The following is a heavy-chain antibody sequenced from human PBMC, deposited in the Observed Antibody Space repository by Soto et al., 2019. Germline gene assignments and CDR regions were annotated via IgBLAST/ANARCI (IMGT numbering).Heavy chain of an antibody. CDR3: AKDGTVITMIVVVIEYYFDY. Sequence: AASVKVSCEGIGYSFTSHYMHWVRQAPGQGLEWMGTIHAGGVNRYYADSVKGRFTISRDNSKNTLYHQMNSLRAEDTAVYYCAKDGTVITMIVVVIEYYFDYWGQGTLVTVSS. CDR1: GYSFTSHY. V-gene: IGHV1-46*04. J-gene: IGHJ4*02. D-gene: IGHD3-22*01. CDR2: IHAGGVNR.